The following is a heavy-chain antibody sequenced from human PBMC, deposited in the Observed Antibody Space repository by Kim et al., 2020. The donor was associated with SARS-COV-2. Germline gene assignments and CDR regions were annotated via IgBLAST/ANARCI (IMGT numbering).Heavy chain of an antibody. V-gene: IGHV3-15*01. Sequence: AAPVKGRFTISRDDSKNTLYLQMNSLKTEDTAVYYCTTESGVVVVWAFDYWGQGTLVTVSS. D-gene: IGHD3-22*01. CDR3: TTESGVVVVWAFDY. J-gene: IGHJ4*02.